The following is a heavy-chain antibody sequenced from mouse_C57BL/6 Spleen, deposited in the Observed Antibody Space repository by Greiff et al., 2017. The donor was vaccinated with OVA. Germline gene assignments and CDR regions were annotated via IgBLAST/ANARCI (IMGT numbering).Heavy chain of an antibody. CDR1: GYTFTSYW. J-gene: IGHJ4*01. CDR2: IHPNSGST. V-gene: IGHV1-64*01. D-gene: IGHD1-1*01. CDR3: ARETTVVPYAMGY. Sequence: VQLQQPGAELVKPGASVKLSCKASGYTFTSYWMHWVKQRPGQGLEWIGMIHPNSGSTNYNEKFKSKATLTVDKSSSTAYMQLSSLTSEDSAVYYCARETTVVPYAMGYWGQGTSVTVSS.